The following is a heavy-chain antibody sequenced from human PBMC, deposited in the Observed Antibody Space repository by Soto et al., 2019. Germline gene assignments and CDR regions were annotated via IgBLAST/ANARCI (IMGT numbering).Heavy chain of an antibody. D-gene: IGHD6-19*01. V-gene: IGHV4-34*01. CDR1: GGSFSVHY. CDR3: ATLAPWGDHVFAVA. CDR2: INHSGHT. J-gene: IGHJ5*02. Sequence: SETLSLTCAVYGGSFSVHYWSWIRQPPGKGLEWIAEINHSGHTNYNPSLKSRVTISADTSKNQLSLNLKSTTAADTAVYYCATLAPWGDHVFAVAWGQGTLVTVSS.